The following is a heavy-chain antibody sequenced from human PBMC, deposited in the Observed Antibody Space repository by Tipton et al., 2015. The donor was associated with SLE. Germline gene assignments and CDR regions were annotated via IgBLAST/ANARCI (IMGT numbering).Heavy chain of an antibody. J-gene: IGHJ4*02. Sequence: TLSLTCTVSGGSSSSGDYPYISSGGYYWSWIRQRPGKGLEWIGHMFHTGSTYYNPSLKSRVSMSVDTSKNEFSLRMSSVTAADTAVYYCARDRLGGPFDYWGRGTLVTVSS. D-gene: IGHD1-26*01. CDR1: GGSSSSGDYPYISSGGYY. CDR3: ARDRLGGPFDY. CDR2: MFHTGST. V-gene: IGHV4-31*03.